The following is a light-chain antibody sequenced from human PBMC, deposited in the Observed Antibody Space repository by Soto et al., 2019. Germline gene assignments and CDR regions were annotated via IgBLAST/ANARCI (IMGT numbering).Light chain of an antibody. CDR1: LTISDNY. Sequence: EIVLTHSPGTLSLSPGERATLSCSASLTISDNYLAWYQQKAGQAPRLVIFGASSRATGIPDRFSASGSGTDFTLTISRLEPEDFAVYYCQQYSMAPLTFGQGTKVDIK. CDR3: QQYSMAPLT. J-gene: IGKJ1*01. CDR2: GAS. V-gene: IGKV3-20*01.